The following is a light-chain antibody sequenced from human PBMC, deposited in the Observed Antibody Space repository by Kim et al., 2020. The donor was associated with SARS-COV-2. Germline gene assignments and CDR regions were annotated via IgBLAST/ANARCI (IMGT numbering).Light chain of an antibody. V-gene: IGLV2-8*01. CDR3: SSYAGSISLV. J-gene: IGLJ2*01. Sequence: GQSVTISCTGTSSDVGCYNSVSWYQQHPGKAPKLMIYEVSKRPSGVPDRFSGSKSDNTASLTVSGLQAEDESDYYCSSYAGSISLVFGGGSKVTVL. CDR2: EVS. CDR1: SSDVGCYNS.